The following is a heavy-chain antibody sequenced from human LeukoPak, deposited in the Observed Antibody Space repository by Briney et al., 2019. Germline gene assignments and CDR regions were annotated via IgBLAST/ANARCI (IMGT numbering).Heavy chain of an antibody. V-gene: IGHV4-38-2*02. J-gene: IGHJ4*02. CDR2: IYHSGST. Sequence: SETLSLTCTVSGYSISSGYYWGWIRQPPGKGLEWIGSIYHSGSTYYNPSLKSRVTISVDTSKNQFSLKLSSVTAADTAVYYCARFVYCSSTSCYLSFDDWGQGSLVTVSS. D-gene: IGHD2-2*01. CDR3: ARFVYCSSTSCYLSFDD. CDR1: GYSISSGYY.